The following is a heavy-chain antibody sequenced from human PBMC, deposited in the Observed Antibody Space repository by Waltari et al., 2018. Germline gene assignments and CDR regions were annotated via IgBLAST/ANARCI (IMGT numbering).Heavy chain of an antibody. CDR3: ARDPRGYDSSGYWVDY. CDR2: ISSSSSTI. Sequence: EVQLVESGGGLVQPGGSLRLSCAASGFTFSSYSMNWVRQAPGKGLEWVSYISSSSSTIYYADSVKGRFTISRDNAKNSLYLQMNSLRAEDTAVYYCARDPRGYDSSGYWVDYWGQGTLVTVSS. CDR1: GFTFSSYS. V-gene: IGHV3-48*04. J-gene: IGHJ4*02. D-gene: IGHD3-22*01.